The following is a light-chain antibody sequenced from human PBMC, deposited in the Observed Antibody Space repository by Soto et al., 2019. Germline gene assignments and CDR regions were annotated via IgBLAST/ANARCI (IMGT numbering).Light chain of an antibody. Sequence: ETVVTQSPATLSVSPGETAILSCTASQSVSSNLAWYQQKRGQAPRLLIYGASTRATGIPARFSGSGSGTEFTLTINSLQSEDFAVYYCQQYNNWVTFGPGTKVDIK. CDR1: QSVSSN. CDR3: QQYNNWVT. V-gene: IGKV3-15*01. J-gene: IGKJ3*01. CDR2: GAS.